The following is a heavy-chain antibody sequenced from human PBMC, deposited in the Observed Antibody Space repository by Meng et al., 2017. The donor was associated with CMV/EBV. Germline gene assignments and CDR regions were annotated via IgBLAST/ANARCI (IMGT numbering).Heavy chain of an antibody. Sequence: GESLKISCAASGFTFSGSAMHWVRQASGKGLEWDGRIRSKANSYATAYAASVKGRFNISRDDSKNTAYLQMNSLKTEDTAVYYCTRRSSSNDYWGQGTRVTVSS. D-gene: IGHD6-6*01. J-gene: IGHJ4*02. CDR3: TRRSSSNDY. CDR1: GFTFSGSA. V-gene: IGHV3-73*01. CDR2: IRSKANSYAT.